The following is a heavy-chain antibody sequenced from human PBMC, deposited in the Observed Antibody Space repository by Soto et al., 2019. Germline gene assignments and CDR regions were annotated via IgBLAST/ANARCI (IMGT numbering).Heavy chain of an antibody. D-gene: IGHD2-15*01. J-gene: IGHJ4*02. CDR3: ARGISLIVEVHRDAPDKYYFDS. CDR1: GGSFSGYY. Sequence: SETLSLTCAVYGGSFSGYYWSWIRQSPGKGLEWIGEINHSGSSISNPSLKSRVTISVDTSKNQFSLKLRSVTAADTAAYYCARGISLIVEVHRDAPDKYYFDSWSQGTLVTGS. CDR2: INHSGSS. V-gene: IGHV4-34*01.